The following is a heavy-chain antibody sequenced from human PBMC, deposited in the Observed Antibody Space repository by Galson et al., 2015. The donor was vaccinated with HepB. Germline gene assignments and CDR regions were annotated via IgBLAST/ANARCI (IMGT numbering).Heavy chain of an antibody. D-gene: IGHD2-15*01. CDR2: INVGGNDM. CDR3: ARYYLPTGSAAQQFDY. J-gene: IGHJ4*02. V-gene: IGHV3-23*03. Sequence: SLRLSCAASGSTFSSYAMHWVRQAPGKGLEWVSVINVGGNDMHYADSVKGRFTISRDNSKNTLYLQMNSLRAEDTAVYYCARYYLPTGSAAQQFDYWGRGTLVTVSS. CDR1: GSTFSSYA.